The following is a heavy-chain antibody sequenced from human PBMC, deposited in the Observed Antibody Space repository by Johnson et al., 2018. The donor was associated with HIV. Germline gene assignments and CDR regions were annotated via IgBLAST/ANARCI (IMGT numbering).Heavy chain of an antibody. V-gene: IGHV3-7*03. J-gene: IGHJ3*02. CDR3: ASVFEWMAKAFDI. Sequence: VQLVESGGGLVQPGGSLRLSCAASGFTVSSNYMTWVRQAPGKGLEWVANIKQDGSEKYSVDSVEGRFTISRDNSKNTLYLKMNSLRAEDTAVYYCASVFEWMAKAFDIWGQGTMVTVSS. D-gene: IGHD3-9*01. CDR2: IKQDGSEK. CDR1: GFTVSSNY.